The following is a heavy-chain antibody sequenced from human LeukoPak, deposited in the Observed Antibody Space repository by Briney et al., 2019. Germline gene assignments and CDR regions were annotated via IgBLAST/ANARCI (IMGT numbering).Heavy chain of an antibody. CDR2: IYTSGST. Sequence: SETLSLTCTVSGGSISSYYWSWIRQPAGKGLEWIGRIYTSGSTNYNPSLKSRVTMSVDTSKNQFSLKLSSVTAADTAVYYCARGPPDYYDSSRFDYWGQGTLVTVSS. J-gene: IGHJ4*02. CDR1: GGSISSYY. V-gene: IGHV4-4*07. D-gene: IGHD3-22*01. CDR3: ARGPPDYYDSSRFDY.